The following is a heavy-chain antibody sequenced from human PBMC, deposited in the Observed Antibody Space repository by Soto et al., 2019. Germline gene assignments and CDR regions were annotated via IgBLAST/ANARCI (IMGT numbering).Heavy chain of an antibody. V-gene: IGHV3-33*01. CDR2: IWYDGSNK. J-gene: IGHJ6*03. D-gene: IGHD6-13*01. CDR1: GFTFSSYG. CDR3: ARDGAISYSCSWYYYYMDV. Sequence: QVQLVESGGGVVQPGRSLRLSCAASGFTFSSYGMHWVRQAPGKGLERVAVIWYDGSNKYYADSVKGRFTISRDNSKNTLYLQMNSLSAEDTAVYYCARDGAISYSCSWYYYYMDVWGKGTTLTVSS.